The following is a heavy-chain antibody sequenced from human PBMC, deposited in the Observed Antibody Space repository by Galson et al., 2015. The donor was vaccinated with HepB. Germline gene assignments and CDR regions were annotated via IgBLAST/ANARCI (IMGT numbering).Heavy chain of an antibody. D-gene: IGHD3-10*01. CDR3: ARHWGDYGSGRQYSFDY. V-gene: IGHV3-30*03. J-gene: IGHJ4*02. Sequence: SLRLSCAASGFTFSTYGMHWVRQAPGKGLEWVAGILYDGSNKYYADSVKGRFAISRDNSKNTLYLQMNSLRAEDTAVYYCARHWGDYGSGRQYSFDYWGQGALVTVSS. CDR1: GFTFSTYG. CDR2: ILYDGSNK.